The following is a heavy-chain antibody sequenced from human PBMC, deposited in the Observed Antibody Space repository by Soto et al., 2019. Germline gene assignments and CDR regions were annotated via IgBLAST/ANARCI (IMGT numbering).Heavy chain of an antibody. D-gene: IGHD2-2*01. V-gene: IGHV5-51*01. CDR2: IYPGDSDT. CDR3: ARQSVVPAAIFYYGMDV. J-gene: IGHJ6*02. Sequence: PGESLKISCKGSGYSFTSYWIGWVRQMPGKGLEWMGIIYPGDSDTRYSPSFQGQVTISADKSISTAYLQWSSLKASDTAMYYCARQSVVPAAIFYYGMDVWGQGTTVTVSS. CDR1: GYSFTSYW.